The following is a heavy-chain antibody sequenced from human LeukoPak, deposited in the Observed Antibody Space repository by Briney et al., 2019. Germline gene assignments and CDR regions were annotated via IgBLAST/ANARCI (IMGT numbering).Heavy chain of an antibody. CDR2: INPNSGGT. J-gene: IGHJ6*03. Sequence: ASVKVSCKASGYTFTGYYMHWVRQAPGQGLEWMGWINPNSGGTNYAQKFQGRVTMTRDTSISTAYMEPSRLRSDDTAVYYCARGFGNYYYYYMDVWGKGTTVTISS. CDR1: GYTFTGYY. CDR3: ARGFGNYYYYYMDV. V-gene: IGHV1-2*02. D-gene: IGHD3-16*01.